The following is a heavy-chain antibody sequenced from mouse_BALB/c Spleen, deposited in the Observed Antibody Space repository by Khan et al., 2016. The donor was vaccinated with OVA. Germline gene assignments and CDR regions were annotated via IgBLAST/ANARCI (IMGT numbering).Heavy chain of an antibody. CDR2: ISYSGST. CDR3: ARTARIKY. J-gene: IGHJ2*01. V-gene: IGHV3-2*02. Sequence: EVQLQQSGPGLVKPSQSLSLTCTVTGYSITSGYGWNWIRQFPGNKLEWMGYISYSGSTNYNPSLKSRISITRDTSKNQFFLQLNSVTTEDPATYYCARTARIKYWGQGTTLTVSS. D-gene: IGHD1-2*01. CDR1: GYSITSGYG.